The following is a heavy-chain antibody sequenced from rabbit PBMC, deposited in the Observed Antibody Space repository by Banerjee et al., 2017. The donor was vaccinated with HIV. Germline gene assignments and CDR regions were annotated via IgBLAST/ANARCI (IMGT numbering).Heavy chain of an antibody. CDR2: INSDSVVT. Sequence: QSLEESGGDLVKPGASLRLTCTASGFDISSYHMCWVRRAPGKGLEWIGCINSDSVVTWYASWAKGRFTVSKTSSTTVALQMTSLTAADTATYFCAKATGSSYYYAFNLWGPGTLVTVS. J-gene: IGHJ4*01. CDR3: AKATGSSYYYAFNL. V-gene: IGHV1S40*01. CDR1: GFDISSYH. D-gene: IGHD8-1*01.